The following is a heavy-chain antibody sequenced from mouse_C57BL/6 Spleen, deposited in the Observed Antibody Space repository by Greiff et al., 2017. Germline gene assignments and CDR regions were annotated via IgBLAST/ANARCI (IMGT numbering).Heavy chain of an antibody. CDR1: GYTFTSYW. Sequence: QVQLQQSGAELVMPGASVKLSCKASGYTFTSYWMHWVKQRPGQGLEWIGEIDPSDSYTNYNQKFKGKSTLTVDKSSSTAYMQLSSLTSEDSAVYYCARSQVRDAMDYWGQGTSVTVSS. D-gene: IGHD2-14*01. CDR2: IDPSDSYT. V-gene: IGHV1-69*01. J-gene: IGHJ4*01. CDR3: ARSQVRDAMDY.